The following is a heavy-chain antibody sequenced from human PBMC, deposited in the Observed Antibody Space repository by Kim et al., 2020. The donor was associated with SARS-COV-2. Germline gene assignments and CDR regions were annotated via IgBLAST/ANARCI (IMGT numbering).Heavy chain of an antibody. CDR2: ISGSGGST. J-gene: IGHJ4*02. CDR3: AKVNGGIVPAAILFFDY. V-gene: IGHV3-23*01. CDR1: GFTFSSYA. D-gene: IGHD2-2*01. Sequence: GGSLRLSCAASGFTFSSYAMSWVRQAPGKGLEWVSAISGSGGSTYYADSVKGRFTISRDNSKNTLYLQMNSLRAEDTAVYYCAKVNGGIVPAAILFFDYWGQGTLVTVSS.